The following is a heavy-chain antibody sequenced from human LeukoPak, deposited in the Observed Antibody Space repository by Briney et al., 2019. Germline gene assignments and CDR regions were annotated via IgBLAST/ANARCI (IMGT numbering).Heavy chain of an antibody. CDR3: TTVGVRYWYFDL. CDR1: GFTFSSYG. D-gene: IGHD2-8*01. CDR2: IKSIPDGGTT. J-gene: IGHJ2*01. Sequence: GGSLRLSCAASGFTFSSYGMHWVRQAPGKGLEWVGRIKSIPDGGTTDFSPPVKGRFTISRDDSKNTLYLQMNSLKTEDTAVYYCTTVGVRYWYFDLWGRGTLVTVPS. V-gene: IGHV3-15*01.